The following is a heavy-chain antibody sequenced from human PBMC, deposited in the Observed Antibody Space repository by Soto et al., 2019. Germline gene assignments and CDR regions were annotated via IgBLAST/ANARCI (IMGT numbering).Heavy chain of an antibody. J-gene: IGHJ4*02. CDR1: GYTFTSYG. CDR3: ARVLIGIAVAGTLDY. D-gene: IGHD6-19*01. V-gene: IGHV1-18*04. Sequence: GASVKVSCKASGYTFTSYGISWVRQAPGQGLEWMGWISAYNGNTNYAQKLQGRVTMTTDTSTSTAYMELRSLRSDDTAVYYCARVLIGIAVAGTLDYWGQGTLVTVSS. CDR2: ISAYNGNT.